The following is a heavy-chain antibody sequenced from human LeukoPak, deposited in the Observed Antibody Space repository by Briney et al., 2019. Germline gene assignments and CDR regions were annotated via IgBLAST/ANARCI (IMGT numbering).Heavy chain of an antibody. J-gene: IGHJ4*02. CDR3: TRAPPGMTMMTDY. D-gene: IGHD3-22*01. CDR1: GYTFTNYY. Sequence: ASVKVSCKASGYTFTNYYIAWVRQAPGQGLEWMGWVSTNDGNTVYAQRLQGRVTMTTDTSTSVAYMELRSLTSDDTAVYYCTRAPPGMTMMTDYWGQGTPVTVSS. V-gene: IGHV1-18*01. CDR2: VSTNDGNT.